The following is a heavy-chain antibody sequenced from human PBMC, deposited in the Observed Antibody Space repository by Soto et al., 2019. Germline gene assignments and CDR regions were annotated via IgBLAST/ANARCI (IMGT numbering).Heavy chain of an antibody. V-gene: IGHV3-30-3*01. D-gene: IGHD3-3*01. Sequence: PGGFLRLSCAASGFTFRSYAMHWVRQAPGKGLEWVATISYDGSNKYYADSVKGRFTISRDNSKNTLYLQMNSLRAEDTAVYYCARDKRDLRFLEWSYYFDFWGQGTLVTVSS. CDR3: ARDKRDLRFLEWSYYFDF. CDR1: GFTFRSYA. CDR2: ISYDGSNK. J-gene: IGHJ4*02.